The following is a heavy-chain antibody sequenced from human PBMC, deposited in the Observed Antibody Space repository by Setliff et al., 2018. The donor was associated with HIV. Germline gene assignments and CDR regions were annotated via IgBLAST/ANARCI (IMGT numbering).Heavy chain of an antibody. D-gene: IGHD3-22*01. J-gene: IGHJ6*03. CDR2: IYSSGST. Sequence: PSETLSLTCTVSGGSISGHYWSWIRQPPGRGLEWIGYIYSSGSTNFNPPLQSRVTISVDTSKNQFSLKLRSVTAADTAVYYCARETYYYDNPQYYYYYMDVWGKGTTVTVSS. V-gene: IGHV4-4*09. CDR3: ARETYYYDNPQYYYYYMDV. CDR1: GGSISGHY.